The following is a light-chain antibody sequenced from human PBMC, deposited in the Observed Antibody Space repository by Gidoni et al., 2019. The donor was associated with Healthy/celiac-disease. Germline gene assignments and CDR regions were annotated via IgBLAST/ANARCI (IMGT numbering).Light chain of an antibody. CDR2: DVS. J-gene: IGLJ2*01. V-gene: IGLV2-14*03. Sequence: QSALTQPASVSGSPGTSITISCPGTRSDVGGYNYVSWYQQHPGKAPKLMSYDVSKRPSGVSNRFSGSKSGNTASLTISGLQAEDEADYYCSSYTSSSPVVFGGGTKLTVL. CDR3: SSYTSSSPVV. CDR1: RSDVGGYNY.